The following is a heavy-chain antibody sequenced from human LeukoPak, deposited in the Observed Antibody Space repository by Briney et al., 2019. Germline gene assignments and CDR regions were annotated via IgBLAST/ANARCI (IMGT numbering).Heavy chain of an antibody. CDR2: IYYSGST. CDR3: ARGGGGISKLDY. Sequence: PSQTLSLTCTVSGGSISSGGYYWSWIRQHPGKGLEWIGYIYYSGSTYYNPSLKSRVTISVDTSKNQFSLKLSSVTAADTAVYYCARGGGGISKLDYWGQGTLVTVSS. D-gene: IGHD3-16*01. CDR1: GGSISSGGYY. J-gene: IGHJ4*02. V-gene: IGHV4-31*03.